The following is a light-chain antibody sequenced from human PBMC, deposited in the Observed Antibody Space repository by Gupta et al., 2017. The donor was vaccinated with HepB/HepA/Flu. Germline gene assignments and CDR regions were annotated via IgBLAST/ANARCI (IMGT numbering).Light chain of an antibody. CDR3: QQYNNGPPLT. J-gene: IGKJ4*01. V-gene: IGKV3-15*01. CDR1: QSVDNN. CDR2: GAS. Sequence: EMVMTQSPATLSVSPGERATLSCRASQSVDNNLAWYQQKPGQAPRLLIYGASTRATGIPARFSGSGSGTEFTLTISSLQSEDFALYYCQQYNNGPPLTFGGGTKVEIK.